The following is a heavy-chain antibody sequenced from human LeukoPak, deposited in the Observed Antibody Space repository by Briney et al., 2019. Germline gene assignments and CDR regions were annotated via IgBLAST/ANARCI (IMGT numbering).Heavy chain of an antibody. CDR3: ARSPYGDYAGAWEY. Sequence: SVKVSCKASGGTFSSYAISWVRQAPGQGLEWMGGLIPIFGTANYAQKFQGRVTITADESTSTAYMELSSLRSEDTAVYYCARSPYGDYAGAWEYWGQGTLVTASS. V-gene: IGHV1-69*13. CDR1: GGTFSSYA. J-gene: IGHJ4*02. D-gene: IGHD4-17*01. CDR2: LIPIFGTA.